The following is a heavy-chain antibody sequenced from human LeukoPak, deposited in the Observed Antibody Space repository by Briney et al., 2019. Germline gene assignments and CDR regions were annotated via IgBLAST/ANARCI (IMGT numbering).Heavy chain of an antibody. J-gene: IGHJ4*02. V-gene: IGHV3-30*18. D-gene: IGHD4-23*01. Sequence: PGGSLRLSCAASGFTFSNYGMHWVRQAPGKGLEWEAVISYDGSNKCYADSVKGRFTISRDNSKNTLYLQMNSLRAEDTAVYYCAKDYYGGDGFFDYWGQGTLVTVSS. CDR3: AKDYYGGDGFFDY. CDR2: ISYDGSNK. CDR1: GFTFSNYG.